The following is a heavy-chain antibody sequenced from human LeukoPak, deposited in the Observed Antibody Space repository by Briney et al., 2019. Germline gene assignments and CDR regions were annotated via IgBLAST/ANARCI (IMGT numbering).Heavy chain of an antibody. CDR3: ARDRSNCFDP. CDR2: ISYDGSNK. D-gene: IGHD3-10*01. J-gene: IGHJ5*02. Sequence: GGSLRLSCAASGFTFNTYIMHWVRQAPGKGLEWVAFISYDGSNKYADSVKGRFTISRDKSKSTLYLQMNSLRAEDTAVYYCARDRSNCFDPWGQGTLVIVSS. CDR1: GFTFNTYI. V-gene: IGHV3-30-3*01.